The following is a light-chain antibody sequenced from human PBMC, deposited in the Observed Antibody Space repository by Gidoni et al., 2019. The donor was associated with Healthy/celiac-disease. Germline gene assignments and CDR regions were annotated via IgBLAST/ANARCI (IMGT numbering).Light chain of an antibody. CDR1: KLGDKY. V-gene: IGLV3-1*01. J-gene: IGLJ2*01. CDR3: QAWDSSLVV. Sequence: SELTQPPAVSVSPGQTASLTCSGDKLGDKYACWYQQKPGQSPVLVIYQDSKRPSGIPERFSGSNSGNTATLTISGTQAMDEADYYCQAWDSSLVVFGGGTKLTVL. CDR2: QDS.